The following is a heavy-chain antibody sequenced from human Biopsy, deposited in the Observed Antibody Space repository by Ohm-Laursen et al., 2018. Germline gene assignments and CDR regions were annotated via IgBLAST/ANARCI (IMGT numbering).Heavy chain of an antibody. Sequence: TQTLTLTSAFSGFSLTSRGEGVGWLRQPPGKAPEWLALIYWDEDKFYNPSLESRLTITKDTSKNQVLLIMTNMDPVDTATYFCVHRRMTPSEFDYWGQGTLVTVSS. J-gene: IGHJ4*02. CDR1: GFSLTSRGEG. CDR2: IYWDEDK. V-gene: IGHV2-5*02. CDR3: VHRRMTPSEFDY.